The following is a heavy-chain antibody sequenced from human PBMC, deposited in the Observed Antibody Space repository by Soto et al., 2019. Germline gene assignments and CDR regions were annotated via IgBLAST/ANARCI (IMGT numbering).Heavy chain of an antibody. CDR2: THYRSKWYN. CDR3: ARDLGSYYSFDY. Sequence: PSQTLSLTCAISGDSVSSKSAAWNWIRQSPSRGLEWLGRTHYRSKWYNDYAVSVKGRIIINPDTSKNHFSLQLNSVTPEDTAVYYCARDLGSYYSFDYWGQGTLVTVSS. J-gene: IGHJ4*02. V-gene: IGHV6-1*01. D-gene: IGHD1-26*01. CDR1: GDSVSSKSAA.